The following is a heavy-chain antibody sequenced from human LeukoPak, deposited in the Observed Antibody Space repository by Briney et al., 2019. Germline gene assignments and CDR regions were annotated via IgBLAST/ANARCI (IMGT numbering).Heavy chain of an antibody. V-gene: IGHV3-23*01. CDR3: AKDQVLRFLEWLSPLDY. J-gene: IGHJ4*02. CDR1: GFIFSSYS. CDR2: ISGSGGST. D-gene: IGHD3-3*01. Sequence: GGSLRLSCVASGFIFSSYSMSWVRQAPGKGLEWVSAISGSGGSTYYADSVKGRFTISRDNSKNTLYLQMNSLRAEDTAVYYCAKDQVLRFLEWLSPLDYWGQGTLVTVSS.